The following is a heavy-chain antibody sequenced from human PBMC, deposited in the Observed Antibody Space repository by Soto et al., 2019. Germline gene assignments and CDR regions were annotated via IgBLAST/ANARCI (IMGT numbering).Heavy chain of an antibody. CDR1: GYTFTGYY. CDR2: INPNSGGT. J-gene: IGHJ6*02. Sequence: TSVKVSCEASGYTFTGYYMHWVRQAPGQGLEWMGWINPNSGGTNYAQKFQGWVTMTRDTSISTAYMELSRLRSDDTAVYYCARDLVPAAYYYGMDVWGQGTTVTVSS. CDR3: ARDLVPAAYYYGMDV. D-gene: IGHD2-2*01. V-gene: IGHV1-2*04.